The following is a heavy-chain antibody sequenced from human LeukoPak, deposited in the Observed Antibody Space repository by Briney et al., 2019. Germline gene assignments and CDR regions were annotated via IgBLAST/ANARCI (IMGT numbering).Heavy chain of an antibody. Sequence: PGGSLRLSCAASGLTFSDHYMSWIRQAPGKGLEWLSYISSGGDSIYYADSVKGRFTISRDNAKNSVSLQMNSLRAEDTAVYYCASGSYGSGFYYFYYMDVWGKGTTVTVSS. V-gene: IGHV3-11*04. CDR3: ASGSYGSGFYYFYYMDV. CDR1: GLTFSDHY. D-gene: IGHD3-10*01. CDR2: ISSGGDSI. J-gene: IGHJ6*03.